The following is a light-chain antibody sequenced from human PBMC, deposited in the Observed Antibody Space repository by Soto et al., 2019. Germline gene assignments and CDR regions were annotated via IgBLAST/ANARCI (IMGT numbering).Light chain of an antibody. CDR1: QSVSIY. CDR2: DAS. CDR3: QQRYSWPPIT. J-gene: IGKJ5*01. Sequence: EIVLTQSPATLSLSPGERATLSCRASQSVSIYLAWYQQKPGQAPRLLIYDASNRATGVPARFSGSGSGTDFTLTISSLEPEDFAVYYCQQRYSWPPITFGQGTRLEIK. V-gene: IGKV3-11*01.